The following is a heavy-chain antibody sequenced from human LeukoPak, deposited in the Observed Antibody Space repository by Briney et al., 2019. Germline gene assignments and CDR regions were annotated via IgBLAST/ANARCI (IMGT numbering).Heavy chain of an antibody. Sequence: PSETLSLTCTVSGGSISSDYWSWIRQPPGKGLEWIGYISYSGSTKYIPSLKSRVTITVDTSKNQFSLRLTSVTAADTAVYYCARHRNYGDYYNWFDPWGQGTLVTVSS. CDR2: ISYSGST. J-gene: IGHJ5*02. CDR3: ARHRNYGDYYNWFDP. V-gene: IGHV4-59*08. CDR1: GGSISSDY. D-gene: IGHD4-17*01.